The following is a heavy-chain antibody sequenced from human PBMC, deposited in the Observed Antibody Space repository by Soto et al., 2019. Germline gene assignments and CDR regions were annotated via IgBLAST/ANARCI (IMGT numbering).Heavy chain of an antibody. D-gene: IGHD3-22*01. Sequence: GGSLRLSCEASGFTFGNAYMNWVRQAPGKGLEWVGRIKTNTDYGTTDYAKPVKSRLLISRDDSKDTNFLQMNSLKTDVTAVYCCCTYVQAYSSYDGSGYSQAWGQGXLVTVSS. J-gene: IGHJ5*02. CDR2: IKTNTDYGTT. CDR1: GFTFGNAY. CDR3: CTYVQAYSSYDGSGYSQA. V-gene: IGHV3-15*01.